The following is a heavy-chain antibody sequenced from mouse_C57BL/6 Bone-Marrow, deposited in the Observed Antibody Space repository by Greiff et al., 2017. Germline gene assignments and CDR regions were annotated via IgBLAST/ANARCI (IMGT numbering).Heavy chain of an antibody. CDR3: ARRRLRLLSLMDY. V-gene: IGHV1-55*01. J-gene: IGHJ4*01. CDR1: GYTFTSYW. D-gene: IGHD3-2*02. CDR2: IYPGSGST. Sequence: VQLQQPGAELVKPGASVKMSCKASGYTFTSYWITRVKQRPGQGLEWIGDIYPGSGSTNYNEKFKSKATLTVDTSSSTTYMQLSSLTSEDSAVXYCARRRLRLLSLMDYWGQGTSVTVSS.